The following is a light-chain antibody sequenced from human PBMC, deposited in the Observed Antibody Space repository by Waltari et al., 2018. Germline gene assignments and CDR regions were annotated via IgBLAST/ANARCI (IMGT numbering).Light chain of an antibody. CDR3: SAHGGTNSYYV. Sequence: QSALTQPPSASGSPRPSVTISCPATSRDAGGYTFVSWYQHRPGKPPKLLLYEVHTRPSGVPDRFSGSKSGNTASLTVSGLQPEDEADYYCSAHGGTNSYYVFGTGTTVTVL. V-gene: IGLV2-8*01. J-gene: IGLJ1*01. CDR2: EVH. CDR1: SRDAGGYTF.